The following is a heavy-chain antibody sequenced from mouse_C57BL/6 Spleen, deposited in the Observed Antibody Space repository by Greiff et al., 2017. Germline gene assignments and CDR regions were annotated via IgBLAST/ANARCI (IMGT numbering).Heavy chain of an antibody. J-gene: IGHJ4*01. V-gene: IGHV1-76*01. Sequence: VQLQQSGAELVWPGASVKLSCKASGYTFTDYYINWVKQRPGQGLEWIARVYPGCGNSYYNAKFKGNATLTAEKSSSTAYMQLSSLTSEDSAVDFCARRTSYDYAMGYWGQGTSVTFSS. CDR2: VYPGCGNS. D-gene: IGHD5-5*01. CDR3: ARRTSYDYAMGY. CDR1: GYTFTDYY.